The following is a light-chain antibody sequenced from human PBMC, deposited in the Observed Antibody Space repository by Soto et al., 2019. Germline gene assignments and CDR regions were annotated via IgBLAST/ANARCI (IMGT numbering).Light chain of an antibody. V-gene: IGKV4-1*01. CDR2: WAS. J-gene: IGKJ4*01. Sequence: DIVMTQSPDSLAVSLGERATINCKSSQSILYSPSNKNALAWYAQKPGESPKLLISWASTRESGVPDRFSGSESGTDFTLTISSLQAEDVAVYYCQQVYTTPTFGGGTKVEL. CDR1: QSILYSPSNKNA. CDR3: QQVYTTPT.